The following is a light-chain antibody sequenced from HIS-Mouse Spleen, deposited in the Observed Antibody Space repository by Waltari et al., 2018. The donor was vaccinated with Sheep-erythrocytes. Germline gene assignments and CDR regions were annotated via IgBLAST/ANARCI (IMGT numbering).Light chain of an antibody. CDR1: SSDVGMYNL. Sequence: QSALTQPASVSGSPGQSITIPCTGTSSDVGMYNLVSWYQQHPGKDPKLMIYEGSKRPSGVSNRFSGSKSGNTASLTISGLQAEDEADYYCCSYAGSSTPWVFGGGTKLTVL. CDR3: CSYAGSSTPWV. J-gene: IGLJ3*02. CDR2: EGS. V-gene: IGLV2-23*01.